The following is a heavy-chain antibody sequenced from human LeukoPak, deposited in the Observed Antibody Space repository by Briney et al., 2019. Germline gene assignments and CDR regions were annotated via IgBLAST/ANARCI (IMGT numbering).Heavy chain of an antibody. Sequence: PGGSLRLSCAASGFTFGSYAMHWVRQAPGKGLEWVSAIGGRDGSTYYADSVKGRFTISRDNSKNTLYVQMNSLRAEDTAVYYCAKGHYYGSGSLDYWGQGTLVTVSS. V-gene: IGHV3-23*01. J-gene: IGHJ4*02. CDR3: AKGHYYGSGSLDY. D-gene: IGHD3-10*01. CDR1: GFTFGSYA. CDR2: IGGRDGST.